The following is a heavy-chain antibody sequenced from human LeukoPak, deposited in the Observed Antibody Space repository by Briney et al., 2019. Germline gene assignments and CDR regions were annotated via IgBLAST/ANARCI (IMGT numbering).Heavy chain of an antibody. J-gene: IGHJ6*03. CDR1: GFTFSSYW. CDR2: IKQDGSEK. CDR3: AKDESGSYFYYMDV. D-gene: IGHD1-26*01. V-gene: IGHV3-7*03. Sequence: GGSLRLSCAASGFTFSSYWMSWVRQAPGKGLEWVANIKQDGSEKYYVDSVKGRFTISRDNAKNSLCLQMNSLRAEDTALYYCAKDESGSYFYYMDVWGKGTTVTISS.